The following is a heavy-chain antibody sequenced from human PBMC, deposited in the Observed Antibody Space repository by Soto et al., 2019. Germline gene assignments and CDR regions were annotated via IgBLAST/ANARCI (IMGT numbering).Heavy chain of an antibody. CDR1: GGSISSSNW. CDR3: ARVSGSYYYGMDV. J-gene: IGHJ6*02. D-gene: IGHD1-26*01. CDR2: IYHSGST. V-gene: IGHV4-4*02. Sequence: QVQLQESGPGLVKPSGTLSLTCAVSGGSISSSNWWSWVRQPPGKGLEWIGEIYHSGSTNYNPSLKRRVTISVDKTKNQFSLKLSSVTAADTAVYYCARVSGSYYYGMDVWGQGTTVTVSS.